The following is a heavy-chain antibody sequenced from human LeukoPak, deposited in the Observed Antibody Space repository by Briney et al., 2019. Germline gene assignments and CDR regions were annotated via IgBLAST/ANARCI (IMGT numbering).Heavy chain of an antibody. CDR3: ARIMGATIVGWFDP. J-gene: IGHJ5*02. CDR2: IYSGGST. CDR1: GFIVSGYY. Sequence: PGGSLRLSCAASGFIVSGYYMNWVRQAPGKGLEWVSVIYSGGSTYYADSVKGRFTISRDTSKNTLYLQMNSLRAEDTAVYYCARIMGATIVGWFDPWGQGTLVTVSS. D-gene: IGHD1-26*01. V-gene: IGHV3-53*01.